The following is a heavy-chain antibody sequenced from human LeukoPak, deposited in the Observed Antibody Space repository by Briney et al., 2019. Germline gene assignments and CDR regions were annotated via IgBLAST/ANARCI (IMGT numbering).Heavy chain of an antibody. CDR3: ARVWIQSNWFDP. CDR1: GGSFSGYY. CDR2: INHSGST. Sequence: SETLSLTCAVYGGSFSGYYWSWIRQPPGKGLEWIGEINHSGSTNYNPSLKSRVTISVDTSKNQFSLKLSSVTAADTAVYYCARVWIQSNWFDPWGQGTLVTVSS. V-gene: IGHV4-34*01. D-gene: IGHD5-18*01. J-gene: IGHJ5*02.